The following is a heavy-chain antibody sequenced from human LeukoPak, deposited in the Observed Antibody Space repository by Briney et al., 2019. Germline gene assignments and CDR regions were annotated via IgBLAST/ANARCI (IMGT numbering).Heavy chain of an antibody. D-gene: IGHD2-2*01. V-gene: IGHV4-59*01. CDR2: VYYSGST. Sequence: KPSETLSLTCTVSGGSISSYYWSWIRQPPGKGLEWIGYVYYSGSTNYNPFLKSRVTISLDTSKNQVSLKLSSVTAADTAVYYCARDKGRSIVVRGYGMDVWGQGTTVTVS. CDR1: GGSISSYY. J-gene: IGHJ6*02. CDR3: ARDKGRSIVVRGYGMDV.